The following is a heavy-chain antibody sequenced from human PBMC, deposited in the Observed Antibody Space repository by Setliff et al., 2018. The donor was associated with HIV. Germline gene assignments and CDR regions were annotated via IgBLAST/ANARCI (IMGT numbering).Heavy chain of an antibody. CDR2: IIPISGAA. J-gene: IGHJ4*02. CDR3: AAYFYDYGDTFDY. D-gene: IGHD4-17*01. Sequence: SVKVSCKASGGTFSSYAITWVRQAPGQGLEWMGRIIPISGAANYALKFQGKVTITADKSTSTAYMEVRSLRSEDTAVYYCAAYFYDYGDTFDYWGQGTLVTVS. CDR1: GGTFSSYA. V-gene: IGHV1-69*06.